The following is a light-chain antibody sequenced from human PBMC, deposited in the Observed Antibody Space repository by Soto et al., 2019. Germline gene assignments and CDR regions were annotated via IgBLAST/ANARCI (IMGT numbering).Light chain of an antibody. CDR3: QQYNKWPKYT. V-gene: IGKV3-15*01. Sequence: EIVMTQSPATLSVSPGERATLSCRASQSVSSNLAWYQQKPGQAPRLLIYGASTRATGIPARFSGSGSGTEFTLTISSLQSEDLAVYYCQQYNKWPKYTFGQGNKLEIK. CDR1: QSVSSN. CDR2: GAS. J-gene: IGKJ2*01.